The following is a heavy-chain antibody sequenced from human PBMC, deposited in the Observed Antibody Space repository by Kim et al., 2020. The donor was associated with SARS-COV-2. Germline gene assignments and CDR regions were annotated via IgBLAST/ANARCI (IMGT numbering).Heavy chain of an antibody. CDR2: TSSSGSHI. CDR3: ARDLEACYGSTCYGRNFDL. J-gene: IGHJ2*01. V-gene: IGHV3-21*05. Sequence: GGSLRLSCAASGFTFSTYSMNWVRQAPGKGLEWVSYTSSSGSHIYYADSVKGRFTISRDNAKNSLYLLMNSLRAEDTAVYYCARDLEACYGSTCYGRNFDLWGRGTLVTVSS. D-gene: IGHD3-10*01. CDR1: GFTFSTYS.